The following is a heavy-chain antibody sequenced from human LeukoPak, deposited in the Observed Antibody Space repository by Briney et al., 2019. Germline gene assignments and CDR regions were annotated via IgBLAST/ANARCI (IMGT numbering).Heavy chain of an antibody. J-gene: IGHJ1*01. CDR3: TTEKTTVTWYFQY. CDR2: IKSKTDRGTT. Sequence: GGSLRLSCAASGFTFSNAWMSWVRQAPGKGLEWVGRIKSKTDRGTTDYAAPVKGRFTISRDDSKNTLYLQKNSLKTEDTAVYYCTTEKTTVTWYFQYWGQGTLVTVSS. CDR1: GFTFSNAW. D-gene: IGHD4-17*01. V-gene: IGHV3-15*01.